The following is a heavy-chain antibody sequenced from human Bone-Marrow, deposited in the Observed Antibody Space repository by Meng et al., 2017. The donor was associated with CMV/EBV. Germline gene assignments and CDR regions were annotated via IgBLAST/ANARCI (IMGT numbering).Heavy chain of an antibody. Sequence: GGSLRLSCAASGFTVSSNYMSWIRQAPGKGLELVSVIYSGGSTYYADSVKGRFTISRDNSKNTLYLQMNSLRAEDTAVYYCARDVRWGIVVVPAATWGQGTLVTVSS. J-gene: IGHJ5*02. V-gene: IGHV3-66*02. D-gene: IGHD2-2*01. CDR2: IYSGGST. CDR1: GFTVSSNY. CDR3: ARDVRWGIVVVPAAT.